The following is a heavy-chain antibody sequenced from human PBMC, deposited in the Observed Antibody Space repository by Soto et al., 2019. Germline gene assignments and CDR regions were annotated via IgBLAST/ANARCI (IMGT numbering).Heavy chain of an antibody. CDR3: ARATALYGMDV. D-gene: IGHD4-4*01. CDR1: GGSISSGDYY. V-gene: IGHV4-30-4*01. J-gene: IGHJ6*02. Sequence: NPSETLSLTCTVSGGSISSGDYYWMWIRQPPGKGLEWIGYIYYSGSTYYNPSLKSRVTISVDTSKNQFSLKLSSVTAADTAVYYCARATALYGMDVWGQGTTVTVSS. CDR2: IYYSGST.